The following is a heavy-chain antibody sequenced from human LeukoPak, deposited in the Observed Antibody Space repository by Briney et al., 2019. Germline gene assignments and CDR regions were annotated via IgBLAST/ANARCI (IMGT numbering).Heavy chain of an antibody. V-gene: IGHV3-21*01. CDR1: GFTFNTYT. CDR2: ISSSSNHI. Sequence: GGSLRLSCAASGFTFNTYTMNWVRQAPGKGLERVSSISSSSNHIYYADSVKGRFTISRDNAANSLYLQMNSLRAEDTAVYHCARDRGLTYYYDSSGYRPMDVWGKGTTVTVSS. CDR3: ARDRGLTYYYDSSGYRPMDV. J-gene: IGHJ6*03. D-gene: IGHD3-22*01.